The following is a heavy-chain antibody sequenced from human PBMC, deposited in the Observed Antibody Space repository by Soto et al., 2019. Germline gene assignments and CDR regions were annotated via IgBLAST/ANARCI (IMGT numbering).Heavy chain of an antibody. V-gene: IGHV1-8*01. CDR2: MNPNSGNT. Sequence: QVQLVQSGAEVKKPGASVKVSCKASGYTFTSYDINWVRQATGQGLEWMGWMNPNSGNTGYAQKFQGRVTMTRNTSISTAYMELSSLRSEETAVYYCARRGAAAGTDWFDPWGQGTLVTVSS. D-gene: IGHD6-13*01. CDR3: ARRGAAAGTDWFDP. CDR1: GYTFTSYD. J-gene: IGHJ5*02.